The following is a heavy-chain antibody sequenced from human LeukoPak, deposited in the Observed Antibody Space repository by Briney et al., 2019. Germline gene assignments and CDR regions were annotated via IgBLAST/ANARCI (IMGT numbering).Heavy chain of an antibody. J-gene: IGHJ5*02. D-gene: IGHD6-19*01. Sequence: GASVKVSCKASGYTFTSYGISWVRQAPGQGLEWMGIINPNGGDTDYAQKFQGRVAMTRDTSTSTVYMELSSLRSEDTAIYYCARDVVGSVWWFDPWGQGTLVAVSS. CDR3: ARDVVGSVWWFDP. CDR1: GYTFTSYG. V-gene: IGHV1-46*01. CDR2: INPNGGDT.